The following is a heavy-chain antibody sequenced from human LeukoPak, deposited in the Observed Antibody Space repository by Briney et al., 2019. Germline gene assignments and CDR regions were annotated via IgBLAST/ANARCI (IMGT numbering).Heavy chain of an antibody. CDR2: ISSSSSYI. J-gene: IGHJ4*02. D-gene: IGHD5-24*01. V-gene: IGHV3-21*04. Sequence: GGSLRLSCAASGFTFSSYSMTWVRQAPGKGLEWVSSISSSSSYIYYADSVKGRFTISRDNSKNTLYLQMNSLRAEDTAVYYCAKEREMATTNPNHFDYWGQGALVTVSS. CDR1: GFTFSSYS. CDR3: AKEREMATTNPNHFDY.